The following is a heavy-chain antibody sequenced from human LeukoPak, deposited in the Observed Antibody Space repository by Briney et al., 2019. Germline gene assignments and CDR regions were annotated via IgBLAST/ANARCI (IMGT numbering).Heavy chain of an antibody. Sequence: ASVKVSCKASGYTFTGYYMHWVRQAPGQGLEWMGWINPNSGGTNYAQKFQGRVTMTRDTSISTAYMELSRLRSDDTAVYYCARDMRYFDWLREYYFDYWGQGTLVTVSS. V-gene: IGHV1-2*02. D-gene: IGHD3-9*01. CDR2: INPNSGGT. CDR1: GYTFTGYY. J-gene: IGHJ4*02. CDR3: ARDMRYFDWLREYYFDY.